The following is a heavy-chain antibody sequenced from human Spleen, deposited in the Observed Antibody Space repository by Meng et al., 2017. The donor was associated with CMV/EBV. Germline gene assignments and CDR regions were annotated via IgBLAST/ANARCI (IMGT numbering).Heavy chain of an antibody. CDR2: INPNSGGT. CDR3: ARAVTGTTFDY. V-gene: IGHV1-2*02. CDR1: GYTFTGYY. D-gene: IGHD1-7*01. J-gene: IGHJ4*02. Sequence: ASVKVSCKASGYTFTGYYMHWVRQAPGQGLEWMGWINPNSGGTNYAQKFQGRFTMTRDTSISTAYMELSRLRTDDTAVYYCARAVTGTTFDYWGQGTLVTVSS.